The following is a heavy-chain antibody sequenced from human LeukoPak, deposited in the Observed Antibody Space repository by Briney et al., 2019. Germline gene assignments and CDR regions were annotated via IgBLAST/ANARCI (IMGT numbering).Heavy chain of an antibody. D-gene: IGHD3-10*01. J-gene: IGHJ6*03. CDR3: ARLFWTPITMVRGRDYMDV. CDR1: GGSISSSSYY. Sequence: KTSETLSLTCTVSGGSISSSSYYWGWIRQPPGKGLEWIGSIYYSGSTYYNPSLKSRVTISVDTSKNQFTLKLSSVTAADTAVYYCARLFWTPITMVRGRDYMDVWGKGTTVTISS. CDR2: IYYSGST. V-gene: IGHV4-39*01.